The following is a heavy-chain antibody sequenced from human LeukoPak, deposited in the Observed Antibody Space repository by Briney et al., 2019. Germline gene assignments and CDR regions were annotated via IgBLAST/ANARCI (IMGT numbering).Heavy chain of an antibody. V-gene: IGHV4-39*01. J-gene: IGHJ4*02. D-gene: IGHD1-26*01. CDR2: IYYSGST. CDR1: EFSFSRYD. CDR3: ARRKNLVGATDY. Sequence: PGGSLRLSCAASEFSFSRYDMSWVRQPPGKGLEWIGSIYYSGSTYYNPSLKSRVTISVDTSKNQFSLKLSSVTAADTAVYYCARRKNLVGATDYWGQGTLVTVSS.